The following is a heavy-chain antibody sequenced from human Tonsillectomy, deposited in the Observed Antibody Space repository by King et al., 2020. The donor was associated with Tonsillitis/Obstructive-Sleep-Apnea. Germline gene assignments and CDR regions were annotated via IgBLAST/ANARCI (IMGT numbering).Heavy chain of an antibody. J-gene: IGHJ4*02. CDR1: GGSISIGVYY. CDR2: IYSSGST. Sequence: QLQESGPGLVKPSQTLSLTCSVSGGSISIGVYYWGWIRQYPGKGLEWIGYIYSSGSTYPNPSLKSRLTISLDTSKNQFSLQLSSVTAADTAVYHCAGVRSYQDSSGYRRSSLIGLWGQGTLGTVS. V-gene: IGHV4-31*03. D-gene: IGHD3-22*01. CDR3: AGVRSYQDSSGYRRSSLIGL.